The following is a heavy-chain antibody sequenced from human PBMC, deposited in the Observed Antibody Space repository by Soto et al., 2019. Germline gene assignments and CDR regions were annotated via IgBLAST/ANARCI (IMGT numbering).Heavy chain of an antibody. D-gene: IGHD3-22*01. CDR3: ARVPLLSYDSSGYYLVGPYFDY. V-gene: IGHV4-59*01. Sequence: TYSVADGYSMSYDGSWIRQNPRKGREWIGYIYYSGRTNYITSLRSRVTISVDTSKNQFSLKLSSVTAADTAVYYCARVPLLSYDSSGYYLVGPYFDYWGQGTLVTGSS. CDR1: DGYSMSYD. J-gene: IGHJ4*02. CDR2: IYYSGRT.